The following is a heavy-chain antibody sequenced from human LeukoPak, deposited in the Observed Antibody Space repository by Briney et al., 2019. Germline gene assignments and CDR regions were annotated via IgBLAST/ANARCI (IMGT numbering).Heavy chain of an antibody. CDR2: INHSGST. Sequence: SETLSLTCAVYGGSFSGYYWSWIRQPPGKGLEWIGEINHSGSTNYNPSLKSRVTISVDTSKNQFSLKLSSVTAADTAVYYCARLKYYYDSSGFYDWGQGTLVTVSS. CDR1: GGSFSGYY. J-gene: IGHJ4*02. D-gene: IGHD3-22*01. V-gene: IGHV4-34*01. CDR3: ARLKYYYDSSGFYD.